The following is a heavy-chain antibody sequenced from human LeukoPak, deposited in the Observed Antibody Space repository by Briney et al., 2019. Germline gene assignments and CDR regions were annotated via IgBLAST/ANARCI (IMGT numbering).Heavy chain of an antibody. CDR2: VSGKSDYI. CDR3: ASRAVAGLRGFFPDYYYYMDV. CDR1: GFNFSDYT. D-gene: IGHD6-13*01. Sequence: PGGSLRLSCAASGFNFSDYTMTWVRQAPGKGLEWVSSVSGKSDYIYYADSVKGRFTISRDNSKTTLYLHMNSLSAEDTAGYYFASRAVAGLRGFFPDYYYYMDVWGKGTTVTVSS. J-gene: IGHJ6*03. V-gene: IGHV3-21*01.